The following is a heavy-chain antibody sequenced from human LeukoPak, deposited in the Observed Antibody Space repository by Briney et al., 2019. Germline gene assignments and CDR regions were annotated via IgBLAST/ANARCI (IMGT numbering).Heavy chain of an antibody. V-gene: IGHV3-43*02. CDR1: GFTFDDYA. CDR2: ISGDGGST. D-gene: IGHD6-19*01. Sequence: GGSLRLSCAASGFTFDDYAMHWVRQAPGKGLEWVSLISGDGGSTYYADSVKGRFTISRDNSKNSLYLQMNSLRTEDTALYYCSTPRGGGSFYFDNWGQGTLFTASP. CDR3: STPRGGGSFYFDN. J-gene: IGHJ4*02.